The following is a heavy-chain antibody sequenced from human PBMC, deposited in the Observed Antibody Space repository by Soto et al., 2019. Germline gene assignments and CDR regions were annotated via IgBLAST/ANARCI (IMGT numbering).Heavy chain of an antibody. CDR3: ASSVYYYDSSGLRSAFDI. D-gene: IGHD3-22*01. Sequence: GGSLRLSCAASGFTFSSYAMSWVRQAPGKGLEWVSAISGSGGSTYYADSVKGRFTISRDNAKNSLYLQMNSLRAEDTAVYYCASSVYYYDSSGLRSAFDIWGQGTMVTVSS. CDR1: GFTFSSYA. CDR2: ISGSGGST. J-gene: IGHJ3*02. V-gene: IGHV3-23*01.